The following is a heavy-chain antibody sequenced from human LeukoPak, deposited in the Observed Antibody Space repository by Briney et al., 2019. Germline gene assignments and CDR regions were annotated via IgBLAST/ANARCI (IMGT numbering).Heavy chain of an antibody. J-gene: IGHJ4*02. CDR3: ASSPPGYYDYVWGSYTLDY. CDR1: GFTFSRYS. Sequence: GGSLRLSCAASGFTFSRYSMNWVRQAPGKGLEWVSSISSSSSYIYYADSVKGRFTISRDNAKNSLYLQMNSLRAEDTAVYYCASSPPGYYDYVWGSYTLDYWGQGTLVTVSS. D-gene: IGHD3-16*01. CDR2: ISSSSSYI. V-gene: IGHV3-21*01.